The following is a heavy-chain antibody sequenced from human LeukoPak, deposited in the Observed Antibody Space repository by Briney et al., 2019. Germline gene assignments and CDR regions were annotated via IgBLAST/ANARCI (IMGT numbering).Heavy chain of an antibody. Sequence: ASVKVSCKASGYTFTGHYIHWVRQAPGQGLEWMGRLNPNSGNTEYTQKFLGRVTMTRDTSISTAYMELSGLTSDDTAIYYCARQRGLGYFDYWGQGVQVTVSS. CDR3: ARQRGLGYFDY. V-gene: IGHV1-2*06. CDR1: GYTFTGHY. J-gene: IGHJ4*02. D-gene: IGHD2-15*01. CDR2: LNPNSGNT.